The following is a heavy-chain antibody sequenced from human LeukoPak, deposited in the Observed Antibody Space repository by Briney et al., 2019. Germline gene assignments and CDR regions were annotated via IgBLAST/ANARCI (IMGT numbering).Heavy chain of an antibody. Sequence: SETLSLTCTVSGGSISSGGYYWSWIRQHPGKGLEWIGYIYYSGSTYYNPSLKSRVTISVDTSKNQFSLKLSSVTAADTAVYYCARVTGGITGTPEAFDIWGQGTMVTVSS. CDR1: GGSISSGGYY. CDR3: ARVTGGITGTPEAFDI. J-gene: IGHJ3*02. CDR2: IYYSGST. D-gene: IGHD1-7*01. V-gene: IGHV4-31*03.